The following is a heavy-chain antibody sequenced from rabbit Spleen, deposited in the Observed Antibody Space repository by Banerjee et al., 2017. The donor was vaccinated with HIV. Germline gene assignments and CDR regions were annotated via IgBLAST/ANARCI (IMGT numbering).Heavy chain of an antibody. CDR1: GLDFSGDSY. V-gene: IGHV1S40*01. J-gene: IGHJ6*01. Sequence: QLLEESGGDLVKPGASLTLTCKASGLDFSGDSYDSYMCWVRQAPGKGLEWISCIAGSSSGFTYSATWAKGRFTCSKTSSTTVTLQMTSLTVADTATYFCARDTGSSFSSYGMDLWGPGTLVTVS. CDR3: ARDTGSSFSSYGMDL. CDR2: IAGSSSGFT. D-gene: IGHD8-1*01.